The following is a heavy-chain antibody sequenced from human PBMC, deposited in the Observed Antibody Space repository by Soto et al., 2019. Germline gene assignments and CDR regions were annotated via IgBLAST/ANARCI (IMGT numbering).Heavy chain of an antibody. D-gene: IGHD6-13*01. Sequence: PSETLSLTCSVSGDSISSSFYYWCWIRQPPGKGLEWIGNIYYNGRTYYNPSLRSRVTMSLDKSKNQLSLILYSVTAADTGVYYCARYSAASGTYYLDCWGQGTLVTVSS. J-gene: IGHJ4*01. V-gene: IGHV4-39*07. CDR1: GDSISSSFYY. CDR2: IYYNGRT. CDR3: ARYSAASGTYYLDC.